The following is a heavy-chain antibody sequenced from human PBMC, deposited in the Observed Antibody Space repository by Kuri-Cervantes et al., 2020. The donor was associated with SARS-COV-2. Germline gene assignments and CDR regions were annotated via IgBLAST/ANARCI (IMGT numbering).Heavy chain of an antibody. D-gene: IGHD7-27*01. CDR1: GGSISSGGYY. CDR2: IYHSGST. J-gene: IGHJ3*02. V-gene: IGHV4-30-2*01. CDR3: ASLGFQDAFDI. Sequence: LRLSCTVSGGSISSGGYYWSWIRQPPGKGLEWIGYIYHSGSTYYNPSLKSRVTISVDRSKNQFSLKLSSVTAADTAVYYCASLGFQDAFDIWGQGTMVTVS.